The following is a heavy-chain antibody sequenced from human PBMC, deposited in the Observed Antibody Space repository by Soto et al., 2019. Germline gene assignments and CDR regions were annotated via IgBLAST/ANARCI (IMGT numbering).Heavy chain of an antibody. Sequence: QVQLQESGPGLVKPSQTLSRTCAVSGGSISNGGYYWSWIHQHPGKDLEWIGSIYFSGSTYYNPSLKSRVTISVATPKNQFSLKLSSVTAADTAMYYCARDSHSQQPNHRWGGGYMDVWGKGTTVTVSS. CDR3: ARDSHSQQPNHRWGGGYMDV. J-gene: IGHJ6*03. CDR2: IYFSGST. CDR1: GGSISNGGYY. D-gene: IGHD6-13*01. V-gene: IGHV4-31*11.